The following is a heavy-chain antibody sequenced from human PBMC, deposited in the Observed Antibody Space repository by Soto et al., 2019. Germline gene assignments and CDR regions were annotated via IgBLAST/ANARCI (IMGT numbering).Heavy chain of an antibody. J-gene: IGHJ3*02. CDR2: IYYSGST. Sequence: QVQLQESGPGLVKPSETLSLTCTVSGGSISSYYWSWIRQPPGKGLEWIGYIYYSGSTNYNPSLKSRVTISVDTSKNLFSLKLSSVTAADTAVYYCARAIHSGYDPSDYDAFEIWGQGTMVTVSS. D-gene: IGHD5-12*01. V-gene: IGHV4-59*01. CDR1: GGSISSYY. CDR3: ARAIHSGYDPSDYDAFEI.